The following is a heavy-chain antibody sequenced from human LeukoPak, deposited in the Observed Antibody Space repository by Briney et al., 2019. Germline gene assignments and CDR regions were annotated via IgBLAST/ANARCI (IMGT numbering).Heavy chain of an antibody. CDR3: AKDVADIVVVVAATAESAFDI. Sequence: QAGGSLRLSCAASGFTFSSYAMSWVRQAPGKGLEWVSAISGSGGSTYYADSVKGRFTISRDNSKNTLYLQMNSLRAEDTAVYYCAKDVADIVVVVAATAESAFDIWGQGTMVTVSS. D-gene: IGHD2-15*01. CDR1: GFTFSSYA. V-gene: IGHV3-23*01. CDR2: ISGSGGST. J-gene: IGHJ3*02.